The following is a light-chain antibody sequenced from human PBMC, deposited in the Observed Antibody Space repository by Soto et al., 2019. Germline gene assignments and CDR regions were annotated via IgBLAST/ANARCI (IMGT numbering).Light chain of an antibody. J-gene: IGLJ2*01. CDR3: CSYAGSSTLV. CDR1: SSDVGSYNL. CDR2: EGS. V-gene: IGLV2-23*01. Sequence: QSALTQPASVSGSPGQSITISCTGTSSDVGSYNLVSWYQQHPGKAPKHMIYEGSKRPSGVSIRFSGSKSGNTASLTISGLQAEDEADYYCCSYAGSSTLVFGGGTKLTVL.